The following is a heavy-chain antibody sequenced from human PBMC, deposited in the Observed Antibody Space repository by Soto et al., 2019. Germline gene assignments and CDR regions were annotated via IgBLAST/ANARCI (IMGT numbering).Heavy chain of an antibody. CDR2: IYYSGST. CDR3: ARVRYFDWPNSEPPPRQYCFDY. J-gene: IGHJ4*02. V-gene: IGHV4-31*03. CDR1: GGSISSGGYY. Sequence: KPSETLSLTCTVSGGSISSGGYYWSWIRQHPGKGLEWIGYIYYSGSTYYNPSLKSRVTISVDTSKNQFSLKLSSVTAADTAVYYCARVRYFDWPNSEPPPRQYCFDYWGQGTLVTVSS. D-gene: IGHD3-9*01.